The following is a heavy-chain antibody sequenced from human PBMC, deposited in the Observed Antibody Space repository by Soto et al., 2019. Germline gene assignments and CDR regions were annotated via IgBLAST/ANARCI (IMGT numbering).Heavy chain of an antibody. J-gene: IGHJ4*02. V-gene: IGHV3-74*01. Sequence: EVQLVESGGGLVQPGGSLRLSCAASGFTFSPYWIHWVRQTPGKGLVWVSRINGDGSDTNYADSVKGRFTISRDNAKNTVYLQMNSLGAEDTAVYFFARDTNWQAGHWGQGTLVTVSS. CDR2: INGDGSDT. D-gene: IGHD7-27*01. CDR1: GFTFSPYW. CDR3: ARDTNWQAGH.